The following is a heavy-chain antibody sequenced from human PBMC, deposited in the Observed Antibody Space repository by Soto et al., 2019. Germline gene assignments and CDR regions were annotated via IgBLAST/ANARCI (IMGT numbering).Heavy chain of an antibody. CDR2: IYYSGST. J-gene: IGHJ5*01. D-gene: IGHD6-25*01. CDR3: ARRRGHSWFDS. Sequence: SETLSLTCIVSGGSISSSSYYWGWIRQPPGKGLEWIGSIYYSGSTYYNPSLKSRVTISVDTSKNQFSLKLSSVTAADTAVYYCARRRGHSWFDSWGQGTLVTVSS. CDR1: GGSISSSSYY. V-gene: IGHV4-39*01.